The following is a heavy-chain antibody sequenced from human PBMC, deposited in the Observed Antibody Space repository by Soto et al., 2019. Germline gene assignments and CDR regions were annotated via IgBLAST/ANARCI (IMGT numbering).Heavy chain of an antibody. V-gene: IGHV3-23*01. CDR2: ISGSGGST. J-gene: IGHJ4*02. CDR3: AKDGLHQLLYFDY. D-gene: IGHD2-2*01. Sequence: GGSLRLSCAASGFTFSSYAMSWVRQTPGKGLEWVSAISGSGGSTYYADSVKGRFTISRDNSKNTLYLQMNSLRAEDTAVYYCAKDGLHQLLYFDYWGQGTLVTVSS. CDR1: GFTFSSYA.